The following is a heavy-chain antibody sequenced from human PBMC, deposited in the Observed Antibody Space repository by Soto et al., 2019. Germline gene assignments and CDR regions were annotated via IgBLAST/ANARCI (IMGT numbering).Heavy chain of an antibody. J-gene: IGHJ4*02. Sequence: QVQLVESGGGVVQPGRSLRLSCAASGFPFSSYAMHWVRQAPAKGLEWVAVISYDGSNKYYADSVKGRFTISRDNSKNTLYLQMNSLRAEDTAVYFCAPIVVVTHTGYWGQGTLVTVSS. CDR2: ISYDGSNK. CDR1: GFPFSSYA. D-gene: IGHD3-22*01. CDR3: APIVVVTHTGY. V-gene: IGHV3-30*04.